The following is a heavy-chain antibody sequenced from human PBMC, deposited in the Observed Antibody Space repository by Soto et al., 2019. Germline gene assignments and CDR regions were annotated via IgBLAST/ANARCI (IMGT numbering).Heavy chain of an antibody. Sequence: GESLKISSTGFRYTFTTFWISWVRQMPGKGLEWMGRIDPRDSYVNYSPSFQGHVTISVDKSISTAYLQWGSLKASDTAMYYCARRYCTTSTCDSWFDPWGQGTLVTVSS. J-gene: IGHJ5*02. CDR2: IDPRDSYV. V-gene: IGHV5-10-1*01. CDR1: RYTFTTFW. CDR3: ARRYCTTSTCDSWFDP. D-gene: IGHD2-2*01.